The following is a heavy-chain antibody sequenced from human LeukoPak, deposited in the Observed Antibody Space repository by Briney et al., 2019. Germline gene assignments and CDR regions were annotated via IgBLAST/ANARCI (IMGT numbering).Heavy chain of an antibody. CDR3: ARDNLGFDY. CDR1: GYAFTSFG. Sequence: ASVKVSCKASGYAFTSFGIIWVRQAPGQGLEWMGWISAYNGNTNYAQKVQGRITMTTDRSTSTAYMELRSLRPDDTAVYYCARDNLGFDYWGQGTLVTVS. CDR2: ISAYNGNT. J-gene: IGHJ4*02. V-gene: IGHV1-18*01. D-gene: IGHD7-27*01.